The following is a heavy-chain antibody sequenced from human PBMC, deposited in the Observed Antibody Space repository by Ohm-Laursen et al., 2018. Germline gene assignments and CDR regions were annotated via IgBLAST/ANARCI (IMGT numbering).Heavy chain of an antibody. J-gene: IGHJ6*02. CDR2: ISWNSGSI. Sequence: SLRLSCAASGFTFDDYAMHWVRQAPGKGLEWVSGISWNSGSIGYADSVKGRFTISRDNAKNSLYLQMNSLRAEDTAVYYCARDTGYSMDVWGQGTTVTVSS. CDR3: ARDTGYSMDV. V-gene: IGHV3-9*01. CDR1: GFTFDDYA.